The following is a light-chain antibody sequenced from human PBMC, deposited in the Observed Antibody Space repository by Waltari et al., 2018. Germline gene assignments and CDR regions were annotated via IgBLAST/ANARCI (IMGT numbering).Light chain of an antibody. CDR3: MIWHNSAWV. J-gene: IGLJ2*01. V-gene: IGLV5-45*01. CDR2: YHTDSDK. Sequence: QPVLTQPTSLSASPGASARLTCTLRSGISVGAYRIFWYLQKPGSPPRYLLNYHTDSDKHPGSGVPCLFSGSKDASANVGILLISGLQSEDEADYYCMIWHNSAWVFGGGTRLTVL. CDR1: SGISVGAYR.